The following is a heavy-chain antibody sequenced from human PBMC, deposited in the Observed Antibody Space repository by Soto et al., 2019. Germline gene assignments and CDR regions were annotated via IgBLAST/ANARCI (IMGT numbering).Heavy chain of an antibody. Sequence: SETLSLTCTVSGGSISSGDHYWTWLRQPPGKGLEWIGYIYYTGTTYYNPSLKTRLAISVDTSKNQFSLTLTSVSAADTAVYFCAREEALIIVPTGGIDYSFDYWGQGTLVTVSS. CDR2: IYYTGTT. J-gene: IGHJ4*02. D-gene: IGHD2-21*01. CDR1: GGSISSGDHY. CDR3: AREEALIIVPTGGIDYSFDY. V-gene: IGHV4-30-4*01.